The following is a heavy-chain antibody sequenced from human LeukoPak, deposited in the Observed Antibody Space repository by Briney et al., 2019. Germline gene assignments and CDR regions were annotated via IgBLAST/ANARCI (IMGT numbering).Heavy chain of an antibody. Sequence: GGSLRLSCAASGFTFSDYYMSWIRQAPGKGLEWVAVISYDGSNKYYADSVKGRFTISRDNSKNTLYLQMNSLRAEDTAVYYCAKDILRYSSSWYYPEGDYWGQGTLVTVSS. D-gene: IGHD6-13*01. CDR3: AKDILRYSSSWYYPEGDY. CDR2: ISYDGSNK. V-gene: IGHV3-30*18. CDR1: GFTFSDYY. J-gene: IGHJ4*02.